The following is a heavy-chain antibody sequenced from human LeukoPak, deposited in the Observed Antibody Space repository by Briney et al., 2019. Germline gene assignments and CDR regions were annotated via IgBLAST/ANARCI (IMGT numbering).Heavy chain of an antibody. D-gene: IGHD2-2*01. CDR2: ISGRGGST. CDR1: GFTFRIYA. J-gene: IGHJ4*02. CDR3: AKGEVVPAAFSASDY. Sequence: GGSLRLSCAAWGFTFRIYAMKGVREARGRGGEGVSDISGRGGSTYYADSVKGGFTISRDNSKTTLYLQINIMRAEDTALYYCAKGEVVPAAFSASDYWGQGTLVTVSS. V-gene: IGHV3-23*01.